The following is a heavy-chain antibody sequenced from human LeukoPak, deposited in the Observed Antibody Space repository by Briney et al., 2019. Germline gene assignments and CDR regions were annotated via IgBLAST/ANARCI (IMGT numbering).Heavy chain of an antibody. D-gene: IGHD2-21*02. CDR3: ARWRTAKTAFDY. J-gene: IGHJ4*02. V-gene: IGHV4-59*01. CDR2: IYYSGST. Sequence: SETLSLTCTVSGGSISSYYWSWIRQPPGKGLEWIGYIYYSGSTNYNPSLKSRVTISVDTSKNQFSLKLSSVTAADTAVYYCARWRTAKTAFDYWGQGILVTVSS. CDR1: GGSISSYY.